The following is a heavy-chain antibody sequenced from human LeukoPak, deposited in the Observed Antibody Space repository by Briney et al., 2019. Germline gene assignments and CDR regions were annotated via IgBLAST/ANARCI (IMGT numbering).Heavy chain of an antibody. Sequence: ASVKVSCKASGGTFSSYAISWVRQPPGQGLEWMGWISAYNGNTNYAQKLQGRVTMTTDTSTSTAYMELRSLRSDDTAVYYCATEEVAAGGGYWGQGTLVTVSS. CDR1: GGTFSSYA. J-gene: IGHJ4*02. V-gene: IGHV1-18*01. CDR3: ATEEVAAGGGY. CDR2: ISAYNGNT. D-gene: IGHD6-13*01.